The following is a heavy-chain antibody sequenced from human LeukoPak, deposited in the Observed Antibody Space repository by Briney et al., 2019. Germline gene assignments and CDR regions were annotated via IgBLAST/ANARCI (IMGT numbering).Heavy chain of an antibody. CDR1: GDSVSSNSAA. CDR3: ARAEGYFDY. V-gene: IGHV6-1*01. Sequence: SQTLSLTCAISGDSVSSNSAAWNWIRQSPSRGLEWLGRTYYRSKWYNDYAVSVKSRITIKSDTSKNQLSLHLSSVTPEDTAIYYCARAEGYFDYWGQGTLVTVSS. J-gene: IGHJ4*02. CDR2: TYYRSKWYN.